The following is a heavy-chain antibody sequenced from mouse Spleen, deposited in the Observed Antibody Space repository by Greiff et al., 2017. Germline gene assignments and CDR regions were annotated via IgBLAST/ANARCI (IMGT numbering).Heavy chain of an antibody. J-gene: IGHJ2*01. CDR3: APLIYYDYDGRVY. Sequence: VQLQQSGAELVKPGASVKLSCTASGFNIKDTYMHWVKQRPEQGLEWIGRIDPANGNTKYDPKFQGKATITADTSSNTAYLQLSSLTSEDTAVYYCAPLIYYDYDGRVYWGQGTTLTVSS. V-gene: IGHV14-3*02. CDR2: IDPANGNT. D-gene: IGHD2-4*01. CDR1: GFNIKDTY.